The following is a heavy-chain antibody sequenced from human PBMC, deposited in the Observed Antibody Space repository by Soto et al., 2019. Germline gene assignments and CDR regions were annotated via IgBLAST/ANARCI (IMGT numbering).Heavy chain of an antibody. Sequence: SVKVSCKASGGPFSSYAISWVRQAPGQGLEWMGGIIPICGTANYAQKFQGRVTITADESTSTAYMELSSLRSEDTAVYSCARENNYYDSSGYYGSYYYGMDVWGQGPTVTVSS. J-gene: IGHJ6*02. D-gene: IGHD3-22*01. CDR1: GGPFSSYA. CDR3: ARENNYYDSSGYYGSYYYGMDV. V-gene: IGHV1-69*13. CDR2: IIPICGTA.